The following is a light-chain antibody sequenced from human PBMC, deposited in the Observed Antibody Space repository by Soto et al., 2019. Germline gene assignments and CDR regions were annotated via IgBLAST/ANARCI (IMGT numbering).Light chain of an antibody. J-gene: IGKJ1*01. CDR1: QSVFSS. Sequence: EIVMTQSPATLSLSPGERATLSCRASQSVFSSLAWYQQKPGQAPRLLIYGAATRATGIPVRFSGSGSGTEFTLTISSLQSEDFGVYYCQQYHNWPAFGQGTKVEIK. CDR3: QQYHNWPA. CDR2: GAA. V-gene: IGKV3-15*01.